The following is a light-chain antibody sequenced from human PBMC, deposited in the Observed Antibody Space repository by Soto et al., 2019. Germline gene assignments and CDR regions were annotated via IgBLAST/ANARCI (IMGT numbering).Light chain of an antibody. CDR2: DVS. CDR1: SSDVGGYNY. J-gene: IGLJ1*01. V-gene: IGLV2-14*03. Sequence: QSALTQPASVSGSPGQSITISCTGTSSDVGGYNYVSWYQHHPGKAPKLIIFDVSNRPSGVSNPFSGSKSGNTASLTISALQPEDDADYYCSSYTTSNTRQIVFGTGTKVTVL. CDR3: SSYTTSNTRQIV.